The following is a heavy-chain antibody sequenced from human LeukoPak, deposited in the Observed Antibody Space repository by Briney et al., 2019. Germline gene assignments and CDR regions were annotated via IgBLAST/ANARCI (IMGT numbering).Heavy chain of an antibody. CDR2: ISGSGGST. V-gene: IGHV3-23*01. D-gene: IGHD3-10*01. J-gene: IGHJ4*02. CDR3: AKGHYFGSGSLDY. Sequence: GGSLRLSCAASGFTSSSYAMSWVRQAPGKGLEWVSAISGSGGSTYYADSVKGRFTISRDNSKNTLYLQMNSLRAEDTAVYYCAKGHYFGSGSLDYWGQGTLVTVSS. CDR1: GFTSSSYA.